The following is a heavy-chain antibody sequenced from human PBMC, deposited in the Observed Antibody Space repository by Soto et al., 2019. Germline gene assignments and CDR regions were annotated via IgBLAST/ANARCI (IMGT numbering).Heavy chain of an antibody. Sequence: SETLSLTCTVSGGSISSGGYYWSWIRQHPGKGLEWIGYIYYSGSTYYNPSLKSRVTISVDTSKNQFSLKLSSVTAADTAVYYCARVESLEWLLGWFDPWGQGTLVTVSS. J-gene: IGHJ5*02. D-gene: IGHD3-3*01. V-gene: IGHV4-31*03. CDR2: IYYSGST. CDR3: ARVESLEWLLGWFDP. CDR1: GGSISSGGYY.